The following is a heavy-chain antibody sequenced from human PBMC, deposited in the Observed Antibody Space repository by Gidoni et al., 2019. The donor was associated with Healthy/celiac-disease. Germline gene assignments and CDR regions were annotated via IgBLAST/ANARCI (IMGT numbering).Heavy chain of an antibody. CDR3: ARDGISRGGDYYYYMDV. D-gene: IGHD3-3*02. CDR1: VFTFSSYS. Sequence: EVQLVESGGGLVKPGGSLRLSCAASVFTFSSYSMNWVRQAPGKGLEWVSSISSSSSYIYYADSVKGRFTISRDNAKNSLYLQMNSLRAEDTAVYYCARDGISRGGDYYYYMDVWGKGTTVTVSS. J-gene: IGHJ6*03. CDR2: ISSSSSYI. V-gene: IGHV3-21*01.